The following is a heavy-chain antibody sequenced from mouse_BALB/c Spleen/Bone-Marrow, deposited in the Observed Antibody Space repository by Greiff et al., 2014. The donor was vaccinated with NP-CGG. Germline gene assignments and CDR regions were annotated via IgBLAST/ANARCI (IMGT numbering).Heavy chain of an antibody. CDR1: GFTFSTYA. J-gene: IGHJ1*01. CDR3: SRLRMITTYFDV. Sequence: EVMLVESGGGLAKPGGSLQLSCAASGFTFSTYAMSWVRQTPEKRLEWVATISSSGSYTYYPDSVKGRFTISRDNAKNTLYLQMSRLRSEDTAMFYCSRLRMITTYFDVWGAGTTVTVSS. V-gene: IGHV5-9-1*01. D-gene: IGHD2-4*01. CDR2: ISSSGSYT.